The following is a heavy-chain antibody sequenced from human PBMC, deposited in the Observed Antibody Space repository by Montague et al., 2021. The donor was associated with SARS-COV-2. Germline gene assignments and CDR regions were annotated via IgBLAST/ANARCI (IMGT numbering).Heavy chain of an antibody. CDR2: IYYSGST. CDR3: ARHERQWLRLYPYYFDY. Sequence: SSYWMSWVRQTPGKGLEWIGSIYYSGSTYYNPSLKSRVTISVDTSKNQFSLKLSSVTAADTAVYYCARHERQWLRLYPYYFDYWGQGTLVTVSS. V-gene: IGHV4-39*01. CDR1: SSYW. J-gene: IGHJ4*02. D-gene: IGHD5-12*01.